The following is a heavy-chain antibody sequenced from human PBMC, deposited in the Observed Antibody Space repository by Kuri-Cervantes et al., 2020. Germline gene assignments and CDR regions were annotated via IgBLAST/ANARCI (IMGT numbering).Heavy chain of an antibody. V-gene: IGHV3-21*01. CDR3: AKDWLGYCSGGSCYSYYYGMDV. CDR1: GFTFSSYS. D-gene: IGHD2-15*01. Sequence: GESLKISFAAPGFTFSSYSTNWVRQAPGKGLEWVSSISSSSSYIYYADSVKGRFTISRDNSKNTLYLQMNSLRAEDTAVYYCAKDWLGYCSGGSCYSYYYGMDVWGQGTTVT. CDR2: ISSSSSYI. J-gene: IGHJ6*01.